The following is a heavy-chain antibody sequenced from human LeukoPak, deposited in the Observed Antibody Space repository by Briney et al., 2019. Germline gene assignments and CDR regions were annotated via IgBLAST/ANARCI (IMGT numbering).Heavy chain of an antibody. D-gene: IGHD1-26*01. CDR1: VLTFSGSG. CDR2: ISYDGSKK. V-gene: IGHV3-30*18. Sequence: GGSLRLACAASVLTFSGSGMDWVRQAPAKGLEWVAVISYDGSKKYYVDSLKGRFTISRDNANNTLYLHMNSLRVEDTAVYYCAKVGAATTFDYWGQGTLVTVSS. CDR3: AKVGAATTFDY. J-gene: IGHJ4*02.